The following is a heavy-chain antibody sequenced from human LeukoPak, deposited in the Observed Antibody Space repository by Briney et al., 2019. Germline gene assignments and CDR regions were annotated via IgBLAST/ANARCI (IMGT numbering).Heavy chain of an antibody. D-gene: IGHD3-22*01. V-gene: IGHV4-34*01. CDR2: INHSGST. CDR3: ARGQGDYYYDNWFDP. CDR1: GGSFSGYY. Sequence: SETLSLTCAVYGGSFSGYYWSWIRQPPGKGLEWIGEINHSGSTNYNPSLKSRVTISVDTSKNQFSLKLSPVTAADTAVYYCARGQGDYYYDNWFDPWGQGTLVTVSS. J-gene: IGHJ5*02.